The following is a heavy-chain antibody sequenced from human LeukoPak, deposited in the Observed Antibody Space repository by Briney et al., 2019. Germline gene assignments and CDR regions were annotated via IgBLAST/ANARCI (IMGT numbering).Heavy chain of an antibody. D-gene: IGHD2-15*01. V-gene: IGHV3-23*01. CDR2: ISGSGGST. CDR3: AKDGKSCSGGSCYYFGHDY. J-gene: IGHJ4*02. Sequence: GGSLRLSCAASGFTFRSYAMSWVRQAPGKGLEWVSAISGSGGSTYYADSVKGRFTISRDNSKNTLYLQMNSLRAEDTAVYYCAKDGKSCSGGSCYYFGHDYWGQGTLVTVSS. CDR1: GFTFRSYA.